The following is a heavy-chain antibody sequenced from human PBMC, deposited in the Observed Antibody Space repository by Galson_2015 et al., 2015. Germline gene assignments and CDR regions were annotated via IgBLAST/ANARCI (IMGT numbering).Heavy chain of an antibody. J-gene: IGHJ4*02. CDR3: ARDESSGRGVQY. Sequence: SLRLSCAASGFTFSDYYMSWIRQAPGKGLEWDSYISSSGSTIYYADSVKGRFTISRDNAKNSLYLQMNSLRAEDTAVYYCARDESSGRGVQYWGQGTLVTVSS. V-gene: IGHV3-11*01. D-gene: IGHD6-19*01. CDR2: ISSSGSTI. CDR1: GFTFSDYY.